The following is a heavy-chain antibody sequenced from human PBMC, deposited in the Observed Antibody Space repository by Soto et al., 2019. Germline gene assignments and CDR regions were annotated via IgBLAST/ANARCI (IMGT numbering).Heavy chain of an antibody. Sequence: AGVGLTGESQKHSYTASRFTFSSNNMNWVRQVPGRGLEWVSFISITSTTIYYADSVKGRFTISRDNAKNSLYLQMNSLRAEDTAVYYCASRGGFAYWGQGTLVTVSS. D-gene: IGHD3-10*01. J-gene: IGHJ4*02. CDR2: ISITSTTI. V-gene: IGHV3-48*01. CDR3: ASRGGFAY. CDR1: RFTFSSNN.